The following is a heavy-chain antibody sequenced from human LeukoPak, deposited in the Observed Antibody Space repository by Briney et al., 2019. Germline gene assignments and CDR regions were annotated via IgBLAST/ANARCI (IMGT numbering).Heavy chain of an antibody. Sequence: GGSLRLSCAASGFTFSSYEMNWVRQAPGKGLEWVSYISSSGSTIYYADSVKGRFTISRDNAKNSLYLQMNSLRAEDTAVYYCARDQALRLRSPEGAFDIWGQGTMVTVSS. D-gene: IGHD3-3*01. CDR3: ARDQALRLRSPEGAFDI. CDR1: GFTFSSYE. J-gene: IGHJ3*02. CDR2: ISSSGSTI. V-gene: IGHV3-48*03.